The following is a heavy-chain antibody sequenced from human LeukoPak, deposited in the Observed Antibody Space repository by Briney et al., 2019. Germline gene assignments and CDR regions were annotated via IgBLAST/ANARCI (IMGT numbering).Heavy chain of an antibody. CDR3: AKGGWGTVLDY. Sequence: GGSLRLSCAASGFTFSNYAMPWVRQAPGKGLEWVSTISGSGDSTYYSDSVKGRFTISRDNSENTLYLQLNSLRPDDTAVYYCAKGGWGTVLDYWGQGTLVTVSP. V-gene: IGHV3-23*01. CDR1: GFTFSNYA. CDR2: ISGSGDST. D-gene: IGHD3-16*01. J-gene: IGHJ4*02.